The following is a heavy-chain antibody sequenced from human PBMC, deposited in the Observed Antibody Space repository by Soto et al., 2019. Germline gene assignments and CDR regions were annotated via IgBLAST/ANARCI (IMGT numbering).Heavy chain of an antibody. D-gene: IGHD3-22*01. CDR3: ARDGTLYDSSAYYYVY. J-gene: IGHJ4*02. V-gene: IGHV1-69*13. Sequence: SVKVSCKASGGTFSRYAISWVRQAPGQGLEWMGGIIPVFGKANYAGKFQGRVTITADESTSTGYMELRSLTAEDTAVYYCARDGTLYDSSAYYYVYWGQGTLVTVSS. CDR2: IIPVFGKA. CDR1: GGTFSRYA.